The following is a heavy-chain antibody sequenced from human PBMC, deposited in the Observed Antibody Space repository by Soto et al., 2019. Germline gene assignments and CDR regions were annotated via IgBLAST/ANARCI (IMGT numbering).Heavy chain of an antibody. CDR3: ARGSEELSNLGFFDS. CDR2: VIPSIESP. V-gene: IGHV1-69*06. CDR1: GGTFTTYS. D-gene: IGHD3-10*01. J-gene: IGHJ4*02. Sequence: QVQLVQSGAEVKKPGSSVQVSCKASGGTFTTYSFIWVRQAPGQGLEWLGSVIPSIESPNYAQKFQDRVTICADKSTRTAFLELGSQRSADAAVYFWARGSEELSNLGFFDSWGQGSLVTVSS.